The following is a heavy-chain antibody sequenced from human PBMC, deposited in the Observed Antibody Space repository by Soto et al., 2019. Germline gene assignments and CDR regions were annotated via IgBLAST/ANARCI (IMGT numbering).Heavy chain of an antibody. Sequence: TSETLSLTCAVSGGSIRSSNWWSWVRQPPGKGLEWIGEIYHSGSTNYNPSLKSRVTISVDKSKNQFSLKLSSVTAADTAVYYCARQYYDILTGPMAYYYYGMDVWGQGTTVTVSS. J-gene: IGHJ6*02. CDR1: GGSIRSSNW. CDR2: IYHSGST. CDR3: ARQYYDILTGPMAYYYYGMDV. V-gene: IGHV4-4*02. D-gene: IGHD3-9*01.